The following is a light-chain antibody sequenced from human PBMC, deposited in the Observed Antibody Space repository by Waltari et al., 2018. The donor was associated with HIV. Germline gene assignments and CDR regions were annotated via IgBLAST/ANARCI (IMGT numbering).Light chain of an antibody. CDR2: DNT. V-gene: IGLV1-51*01. CDR1: SSNIGNNF. CDR3: GTWDSSLSAWV. Sequence: QSVLTQPPSVSAAPGQKVTISCSGSSSNIGNNFVSWFQQLPGTAPKLLIYDNTRRPSGIPDRFSGSKSGTSATLVITVLQSGDEADYYCGTWDSSLSAWVFGGGTKLTVL. J-gene: IGLJ2*01.